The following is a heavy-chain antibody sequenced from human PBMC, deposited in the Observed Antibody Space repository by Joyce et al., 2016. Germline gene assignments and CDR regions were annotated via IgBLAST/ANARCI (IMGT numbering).Heavy chain of an antibody. J-gene: IGHJ6*02. CDR1: GFTFSSYS. D-gene: IGHD6-19*01. Sequence: EVQLVESGGGLVKPGGSLRLSCAASGFTFSSYSMNWVRQAPGKGLAWVSSISSSSGYIYYADSVKGRFTISRDNAKNSLYLQMNSLRAEDTAVYYCARRLAVAGRKGMDVWGQGTTVTVSS. CDR2: ISSSSGYI. V-gene: IGHV3-21*01. CDR3: ARRLAVAGRKGMDV.